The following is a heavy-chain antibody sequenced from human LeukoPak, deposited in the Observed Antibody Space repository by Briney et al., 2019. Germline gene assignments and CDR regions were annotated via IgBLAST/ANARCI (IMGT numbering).Heavy chain of an antibody. V-gene: IGHV3-9*01. CDR3: AKAYHWSYDDAFDI. Sequence: QTGGSLRLSCAASGFTFDDYAMHWVRQAPGKGLEWVSGISWNSGSIGYADSVKGRFTISRDNAKNSLYLQMNSLRAEDTALYYCAKAYHWSYDDAFDIWGQGTMVTVSS. CDR1: GFTFDDYA. J-gene: IGHJ3*02. CDR2: ISWNSGSI. D-gene: IGHD1-26*01.